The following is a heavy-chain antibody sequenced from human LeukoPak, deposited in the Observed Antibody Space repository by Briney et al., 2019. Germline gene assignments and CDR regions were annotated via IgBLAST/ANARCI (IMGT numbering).Heavy chain of an antibody. V-gene: IGHV3-23*01. J-gene: IGHJ5*01. CDR1: GFAFSFYA. D-gene: IGHD6-19*01. Sequence: GGSLRLSCAASGFAFSFYAMSWLRQPPGKGLEWVSTINANSGTTSYAAFVRGRFTISRDNSKNTLYLQVNTLRADDTATYYCAKPVSGGLAVTADWFHPWGQGTLVVVSS. CDR3: AKPVSGGLAVTADWFHP. CDR2: INANSGTT.